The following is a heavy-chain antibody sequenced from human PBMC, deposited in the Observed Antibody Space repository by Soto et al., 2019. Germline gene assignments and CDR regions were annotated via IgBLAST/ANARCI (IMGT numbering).Heavy chain of an antibody. CDR1: GFTFSNAW. V-gene: IGHV3-15*01. J-gene: IGHJ6*03. CDR3: TTDGLYCSSTSCYFYYYYYMDV. D-gene: IGHD2-2*01. CDR2: IKSKTDGGTT. Sequence: GGSLRLSCAASGFTFSNAWMSWVRQAPGKGLEWVGRIKSKTDGGTTDYAAPVKGRFTISRDDSKNTLYLQMNSLKTEDTAVYYCTTDGLYCSSTSCYFYYYYYMDVWGKGTTVTVSS.